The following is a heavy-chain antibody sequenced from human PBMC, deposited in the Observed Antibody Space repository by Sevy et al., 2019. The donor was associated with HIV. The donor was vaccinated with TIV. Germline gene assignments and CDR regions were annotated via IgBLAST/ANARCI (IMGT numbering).Heavy chain of an antibody. Sequence: SETLSLTCTVSGGSISSSSYYWGWIRQPPGKGLEWIGSIYYSGSTYYNPSLKSRVTISVDTSKNQFSLKLSSVTAADTAVYYCARLGTYYYDSSGYYYYWFDPWGQGTLVTVSS. J-gene: IGHJ5*02. CDR3: ARLGTYYYDSSGYYYYWFDP. V-gene: IGHV4-39*01. D-gene: IGHD3-22*01. CDR2: IYYSGST. CDR1: GGSISSSSYY.